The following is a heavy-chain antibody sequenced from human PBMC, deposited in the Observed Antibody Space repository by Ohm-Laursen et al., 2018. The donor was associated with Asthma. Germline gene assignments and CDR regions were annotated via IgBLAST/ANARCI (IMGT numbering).Heavy chain of an antibody. D-gene: IGHD1-26*01. Sequence: TLSLTWAVYGGSFSGYYWSWIRQPPGKGLEWIGEINHSGSTNYNPSLKSRVTISVDTSKNQFSLKLSSVTAADTAVYYCARGNVVGGFDYWGQGTLVTVSS. CDR3: ARGNVVGGFDY. CDR2: INHSGST. V-gene: IGHV4-34*01. J-gene: IGHJ4*02. CDR1: GGSFSGYY.